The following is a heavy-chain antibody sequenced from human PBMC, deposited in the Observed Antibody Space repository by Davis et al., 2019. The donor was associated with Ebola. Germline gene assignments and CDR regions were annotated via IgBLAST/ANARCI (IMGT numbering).Heavy chain of an antibody. V-gene: IGHV1-2*06. CDR1: GYTFTGYY. CDR3: AHWSARHGLDV. D-gene: IGHD3-3*01. Sequence: ASVKVSCKASGYTFTGYYMHWVRQAPGQGLEWMGRINPNSGGTNYAQKFQGRLTISRDTSKNQVVLTVTNMDPVDTAIYYCAHWSARHGLDVWGRGTTVTVSS. J-gene: IGHJ6*04. CDR2: INPNSGGT.